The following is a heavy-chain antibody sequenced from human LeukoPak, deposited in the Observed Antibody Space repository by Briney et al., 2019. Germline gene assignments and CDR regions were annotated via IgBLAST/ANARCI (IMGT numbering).Heavy chain of an antibody. CDR3: ATDGLVGVLDY. J-gene: IGHJ4*02. CDR1: GHTLTEVS. D-gene: IGHD3-16*01. CDR2: FDLADGET. Sequence: ASVKVSCKVSGHTLTEVSMHWVRQAPGKGLEWMGGFDLADGETIYAQKFQGRVTMTEDTSTDTAYMELSSLRSEDTAVYYCATDGLVGVLDYWGQGTLVTVSS. V-gene: IGHV1-24*01.